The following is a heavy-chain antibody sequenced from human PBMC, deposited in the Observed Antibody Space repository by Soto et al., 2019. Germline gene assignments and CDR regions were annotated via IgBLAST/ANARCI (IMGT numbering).Heavy chain of an antibody. J-gene: IGHJ3*02. Sequence: ASLKVSCKASGYTFTNYGINWVRQAPGQGLEWMGWINAYNGDTNYAQKLQGRVIMTTDTSTSTAYMELRSLRSDDTAVYYCARRDSSGFYWAAFDIWGQGTMVTVSS. D-gene: IGHD3-22*01. CDR2: INAYNGDT. CDR3: ARRDSSGFYWAAFDI. CDR1: GYTFTNYG. V-gene: IGHV1-18*01.